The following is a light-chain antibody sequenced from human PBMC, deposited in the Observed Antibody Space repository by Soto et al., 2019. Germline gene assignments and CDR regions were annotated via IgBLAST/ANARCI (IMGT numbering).Light chain of an antibody. CDR3: SSYTTSSTWV. CDR2: EVS. J-gene: IGLJ3*02. Sequence: QSVLTQPDSVSGSPGQSITISCTGTSRDVGGYNYVSWYQQHPGKAPKLMIYEVSNRPSGVSNRFSGSKSGNTASLTISGLQAEDEVDYYCSSYTTSSTWVFGGGTKLTVL. V-gene: IGLV2-14*01. CDR1: SRDVGGYNY.